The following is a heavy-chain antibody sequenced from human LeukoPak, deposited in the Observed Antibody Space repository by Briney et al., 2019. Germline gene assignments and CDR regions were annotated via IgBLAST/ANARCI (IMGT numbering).Heavy chain of an antibody. CDR3: ANSPSTPYSSYYMDV. V-gene: IGHV3-30*02. J-gene: IGHJ6*03. CDR1: GFIFSTYG. Sequence: GGSLRLSCDMSGFIFSTYGIHWVRQAPGKGLERVTFIQYDGSNKYYADSVKGRFTISRDNSNKMVYLQMNSLRAEDTAVYYCANSPSTPYSSYYMDVWGKGTTVTVSS. D-gene: IGHD2/OR15-2a*01. CDR2: IQYDGSNK.